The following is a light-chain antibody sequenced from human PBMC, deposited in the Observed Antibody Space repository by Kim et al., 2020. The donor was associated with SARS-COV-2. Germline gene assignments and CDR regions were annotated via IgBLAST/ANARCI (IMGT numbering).Light chain of an antibody. Sequence: SPGGRATLPCKASEPVSTSYIAWYQQKPGQAPRLVIFGAHNRATGIPDRFSGSGSIRDFILTISGLEPEDFAVYYCQQYASPLLTFGGGTKVDIK. CDR2: GAH. CDR3: QQYASPLLT. CDR1: EPVSTSY. J-gene: IGKJ4*01. V-gene: IGKV3-20*01.